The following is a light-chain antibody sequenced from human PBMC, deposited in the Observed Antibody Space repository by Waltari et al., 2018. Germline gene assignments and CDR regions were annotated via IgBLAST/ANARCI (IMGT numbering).Light chain of an antibody. CDR2: DAS. J-gene: IGKJ1*01. Sequence: DIVLTQSPGTLSLSPGEGATLSCRASQSVGRSLAWYPQKPGQAPRLLIYDASTRATGIPDRFSGSGSGTDFSLTISRLEPEDFAVYYCQKYVSLPATFGQGTTVEIK. CDR3: QKYVSLPAT. CDR1: QSVGRS. V-gene: IGKV3-20*01.